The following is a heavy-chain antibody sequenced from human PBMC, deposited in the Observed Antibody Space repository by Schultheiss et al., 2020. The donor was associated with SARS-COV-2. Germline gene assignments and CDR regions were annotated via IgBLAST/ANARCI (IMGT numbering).Heavy chain of an antibody. J-gene: IGHJ4*02. CDR2: ISGSGGST. CDR1: GFTFSSYG. Sequence: GGSLRLSCAASGFTFSSYGMHWVRQAPGKGLEWVSGISGSGGSTYYADSVKGRFTVSRDNSKNTLYLQMNSLRAEDTAVYYCATAPVAGTWYWGQGTLVTVSS. CDR3: ATAPVAGTWY. D-gene: IGHD6-19*01. V-gene: IGHV3-23*01.